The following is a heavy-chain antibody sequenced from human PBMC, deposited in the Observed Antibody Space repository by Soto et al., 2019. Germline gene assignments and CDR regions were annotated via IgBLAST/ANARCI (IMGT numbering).Heavy chain of an antibody. CDR1: GFTFSSYS. D-gene: IGHD1-26*01. CDR3: ARDTHGRYGQFDY. V-gene: IGHV3-21*01. Sequence: PGGSLRLSCAASGFTFSSYSMNWVLQAPGKGLEWVSSISSSSYIYYADSVKGRFTISRDNAKNSLYLQMNSLRAEDTAVYYCARDTHGRYGQFDYWGQGTLVTVSS. J-gene: IGHJ4*02. CDR2: ISSSSYI.